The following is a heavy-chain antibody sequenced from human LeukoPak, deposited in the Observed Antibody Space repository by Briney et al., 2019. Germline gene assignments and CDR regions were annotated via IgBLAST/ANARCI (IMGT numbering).Heavy chain of an antibody. J-gene: IGHJ4*02. D-gene: IGHD5-12*01. CDR3: AQDGAWLRFDH. Sequence: GGSLRLSCAASGFTFGSFAMIWVRQPPGKGLEWVSGISPGGDIKYYADSVKGRFVISRDNSKNTVYLQMNSLRVDDTARYYCAQDGAWLRFDHWGQGTLVTVSS. V-gene: IGHV3-23*01. CDR2: ISPGGDIK. CDR1: GFTFGSFA.